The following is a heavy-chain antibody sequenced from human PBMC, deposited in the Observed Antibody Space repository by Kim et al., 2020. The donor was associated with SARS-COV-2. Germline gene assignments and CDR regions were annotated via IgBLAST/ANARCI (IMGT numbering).Heavy chain of an antibody. CDR1: GFTFSSYW. J-gene: IGHJ6*03. D-gene: IGHD2-2*01. V-gene: IGHV3-74*01. CDR2: INSDGSST. Sequence: GGSLRLSCAASGFTFSSYWMHWVRQAPGKGLVWVSRINSDGSSTSYADSVKGRFTISRDNAKNTLYLQMNSLRAEDTAVYYCARAVGYCSSTSCYGRGAIRNYYYYYYMDVWGKGTTVTVSS. CDR3: ARAVGYCSSTSCYGRGAIRNYYYYYYMDV.